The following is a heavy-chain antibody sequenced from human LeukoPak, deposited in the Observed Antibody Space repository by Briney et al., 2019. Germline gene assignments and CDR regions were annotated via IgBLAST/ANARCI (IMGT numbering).Heavy chain of an antibody. V-gene: IGHV1-2*02. J-gene: IGHJ6*03. Sequence: ASVKVSCKASGYTFTRYYMHWVRQAPGQGLEWMGWINPNSGGTNYAQKFQGRVTMTRDTSISTAYMELSRLRSDDTAVYYCARASAAELFYYYYYMDVWGKGTTVTVSS. D-gene: IGHD1-14*01. CDR1: GYTFTRYY. CDR2: INPNSGGT. CDR3: ARASAAELFYYYYYMDV.